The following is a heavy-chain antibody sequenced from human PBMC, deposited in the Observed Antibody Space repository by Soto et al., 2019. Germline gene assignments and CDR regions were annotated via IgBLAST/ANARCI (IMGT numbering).Heavy chain of an antibody. CDR1: GGSISSGDYY. V-gene: IGHV4-61*08. CDR3: ARWHDSSGWWDY. CDR2: IYYSGST. D-gene: IGHD6-19*01. J-gene: IGHJ4*02. Sequence: PSETLSLTCTVSGGSISSGDYYWSWIRQPPGKGLEWIGYIYYSGSTNYNPSLKSRVTISVDTSKNQFSLKLSSVTAADTAVYYCARWHDSSGWWDYWGQGTLVTVSS.